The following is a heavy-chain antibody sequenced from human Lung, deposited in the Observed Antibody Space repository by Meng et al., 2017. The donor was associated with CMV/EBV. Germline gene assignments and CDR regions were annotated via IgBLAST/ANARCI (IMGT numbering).Heavy chain of an antibody. D-gene: IGHD6-19*01. CDR1: GYTFSGFY. V-gene: IGHV1-2*06. J-gene: IGHJ4*01. CDR2: VNPVSDDT. CDR3: AKSSDNGWSS. Sequence: VKLVQSGAEVKRPGASVKHSCQASGYTFSGFYMNWARQAPGHGLEWLGRVNPVSDDTHYAQKFVGRLTVTRGATINTAFMELTSLRPDDTAVYYCAKSSDNGWSSWGPGTLVTVSS.